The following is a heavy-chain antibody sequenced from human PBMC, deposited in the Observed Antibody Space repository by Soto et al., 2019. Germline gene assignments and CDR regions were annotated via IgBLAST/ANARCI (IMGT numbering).Heavy chain of an antibody. CDR1: GFTFSSYA. CDR2: ISYDGSNK. V-gene: IGHV3-30-3*01. D-gene: IGHD4-17*01. J-gene: IGHJ4*02. Sequence: QVQLVESGGGVVQPGRSLRLSCAASGFTFSSYAMHWVRQAPGKGLEWVAVISYDGSNKYYADSVKGRFTISRDNSKITLYLQMNSLRAEDTAVYYCARASTVVFDYWGQGTLVTVSS. CDR3: ARASTVVFDY.